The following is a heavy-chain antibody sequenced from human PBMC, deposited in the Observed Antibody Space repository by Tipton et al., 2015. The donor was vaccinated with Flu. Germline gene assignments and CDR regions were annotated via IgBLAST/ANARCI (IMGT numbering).Heavy chain of an antibody. Sequence: SLRLSCAASGFTFSSYAMHWVRQAPGKGLEWVAVISYDGSNKYYADSVKGRFTISRDNSKNTLYLQVNSLRAEDTAVYYCARSPPALQQLSDWFDPWGQGTLVTVSS. CDR2: ISYDGSNK. CDR1: GFTFSSYA. V-gene: IGHV3-30*04. D-gene: IGHD6-13*01. CDR3: ARSPPALQQLSDWFDP. J-gene: IGHJ5*02.